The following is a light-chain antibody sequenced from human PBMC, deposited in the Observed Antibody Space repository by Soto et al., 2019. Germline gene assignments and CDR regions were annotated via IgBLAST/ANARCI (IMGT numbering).Light chain of an antibody. V-gene: IGKV3-15*01. J-gene: IGKJ2*01. CDR1: QSISSN. CDR2: GAS. Sequence: EIVMTQSPATLSVSPGERATLSCRASQSISSNLAWYQQKPGQAPRLLIYGASTRATGIPARFSGSGSGTDFTHTISSLQSEDFAVYYCQQYNNWPYTFGHGTKLAIK. CDR3: QQYNNWPYT.